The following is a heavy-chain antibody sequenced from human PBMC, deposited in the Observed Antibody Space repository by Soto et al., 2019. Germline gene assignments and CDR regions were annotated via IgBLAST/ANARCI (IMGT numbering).Heavy chain of an antibody. Sequence: QVQLVQSGAEVKKPGASVKVSCKASGYTFTSYDINWVRQATGQGLEWMGWMNPNSGNTGYAQKFQGRVTMTRNTSISTAYMELSSLRSDDTAVYYCAREGGSAWNYYYYYMDVWGKGTTVTVSS. CDR1: GYTFTSYD. D-gene: IGHD3-10*01. V-gene: IGHV1-8*01. J-gene: IGHJ6*03. CDR2: MNPNSGNT. CDR3: AREGGSAWNYYYYYMDV.